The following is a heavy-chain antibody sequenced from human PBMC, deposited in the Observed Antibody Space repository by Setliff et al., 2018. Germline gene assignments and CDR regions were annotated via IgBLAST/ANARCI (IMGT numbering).Heavy chain of an antibody. Sequence: GSLRLSCAAPELIFSHTWMNWVRQAPGKGLEWVGRIKGQTAGGTTDYAAPVKGRCSISRDDSKNTVYLQMNSLKTEDTAVYYCTTGYSSGYYIGRWGQGTLVTVSS. CDR2: IKGQTAGGTT. V-gene: IGHV3-15*01. J-gene: IGHJ4*02. D-gene: IGHD6-19*01. CDR3: TTGYSSGYYIGR. CDR1: ELIFSHTW.